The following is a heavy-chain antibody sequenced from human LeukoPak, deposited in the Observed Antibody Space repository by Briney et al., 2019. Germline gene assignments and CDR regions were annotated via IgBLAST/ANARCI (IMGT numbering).Heavy chain of an antibody. J-gene: IGHJ5*02. V-gene: IGHV1-69*04. Sequence: ASVKVSCKASGGTFSSYAISWVRQAPGQGLEWTGRIIPILGIANYAQKFQGRVTITADKSTSTAYMELSSLRSEDTAVYYCARDWTVTTSRFDPWGQGTLVTVSS. CDR1: GGTFSSYA. D-gene: IGHD4-17*01. CDR2: IIPILGIA. CDR3: ARDWTVTTSRFDP.